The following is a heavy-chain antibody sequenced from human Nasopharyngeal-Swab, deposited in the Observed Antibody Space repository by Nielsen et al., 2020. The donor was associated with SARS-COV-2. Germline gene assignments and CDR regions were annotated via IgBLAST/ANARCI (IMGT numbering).Heavy chain of an antibody. J-gene: IGHJ4*02. D-gene: IGHD6-13*01. CDR3: ARGPGSWYSLDY. V-gene: IGHV3-7*01. CDR2: IKQDGSEK. CDR1: GITFSRYW. Sequence: GESLKISCASSGITFSRYWMSWVRQAPGKGLEWVANIKQDGSEKYYVDSVKGRFTISIDNAKNSLYLQMNSLRAEDTAVYYCARGPGSWYSLDYWGQGTLVTVSS.